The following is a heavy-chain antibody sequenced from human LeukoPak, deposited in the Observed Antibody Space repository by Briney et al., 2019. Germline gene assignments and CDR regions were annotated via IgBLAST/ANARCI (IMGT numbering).Heavy chain of an antibody. V-gene: IGHV1-69*04. D-gene: IGHD5/OR15-5a*01. CDR2: IIPILGIV. CDR3: AKKCLMAGGNAFDI. Sequence: ASVKVSCKASGGTFSSYAISWVRQAPGQGLEWMGRIIPILGIVNYAQKFQGRVTITADKSTSTAYMELSSLRAEDTAVYYCAKKCLMAGGNAFDIWGQGTTVTVSS. CDR1: GGTFSSYA. J-gene: IGHJ3*02.